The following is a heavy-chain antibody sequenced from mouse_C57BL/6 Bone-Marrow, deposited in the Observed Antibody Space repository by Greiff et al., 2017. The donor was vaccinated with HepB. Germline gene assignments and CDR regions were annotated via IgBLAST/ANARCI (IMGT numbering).Heavy chain of an antibody. J-gene: IGHJ4*01. CDR2: INPNNGGT. CDR1: GYTFTDYY. D-gene: IGHD1-1*01. CDR3: ARWDYYGSYYAMDY. Sequence: VQLQQSGPELVKPGASVKISCKASGYTFTDYYMNWVKQSHGKSLEWIGDINPNNGGTSYNQKFKGKATLTVDKSSSTAYMELRSLTSEDSAVYYCARWDYYGSYYAMDYWGQGTSVTVSS. V-gene: IGHV1-26*01.